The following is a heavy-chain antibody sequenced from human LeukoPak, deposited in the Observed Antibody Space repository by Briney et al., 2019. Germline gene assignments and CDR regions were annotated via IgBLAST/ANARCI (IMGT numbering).Heavy chain of an antibody. J-gene: IGHJ6*02. Sequence: PGGSLRLSCAAPGFTFSSYSMNWVRQAPGKGLEWVSSISSSSSYIYYADSVKGRFTISRDNAKNSLYLQMNSLRAEDTAVYYCAREGLNDFWSGYYIRSDAYGMDVWGQGTTVTVSS. CDR2: ISSSSSYI. CDR1: GFTFSSYS. CDR3: AREGLNDFWSGYYIRSDAYGMDV. V-gene: IGHV3-21*01. D-gene: IGHD3-3*01.